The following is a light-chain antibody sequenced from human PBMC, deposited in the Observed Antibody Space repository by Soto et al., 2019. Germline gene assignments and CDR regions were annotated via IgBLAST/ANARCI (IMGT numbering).Light chain of an antibody. CDR1: SSNIGAGSG. V-gene: IGLV1-40*01. Sequence: QSVLTQPPSVAGSPGQRVTISCTWISSNIGAGSGVHWYQQLPGTAPKLLIYNDNKRPSGVPDRFSGSKSGTSASLAITGLQAEDEADYYCQSYDSSLSGYVFGTGTKVTVL. J-gene: IGLJ1*01. CDR2: NDN. CDR3: QSYDSSLSGYV.